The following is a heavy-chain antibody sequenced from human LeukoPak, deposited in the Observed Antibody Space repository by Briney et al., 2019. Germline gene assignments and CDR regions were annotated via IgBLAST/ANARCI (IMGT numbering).Heavy chain of an antibody. CDR3: ASSRAVVQGVTSPFDY. V-gene: IGHV3-23*01. CDR1: GFIFSSHA. CDR2: SSGSRGSK. Sequence: GGSLRLSCAASGFIFSSHAMSWVRPARAKGLEGVAPSSGSRGSKYYADSVMGRLTISRDNSKNTLYLQMNSLRAEDTAVYYCASSRAVVQGVTSPFDYWGQGTLVTVSS. D-gene: IGHD3-10*01. J-gene: IGHJ4*02.